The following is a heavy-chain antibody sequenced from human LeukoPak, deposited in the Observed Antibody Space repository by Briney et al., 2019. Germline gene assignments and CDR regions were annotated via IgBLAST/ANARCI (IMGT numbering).Heavy chain of an antibody. CDR1: GFTFSSYS. D-gene: IGHD6-13*01. CDR3: GGNSSSRGGGTIDY. J-gene: IGHJ4*02. V-gene: IGHV3-21*01. Sequence: GGSLRLSCAASGFTFSSYSMNWVRQAPGKGLEWVSSISSSSSYIYYADSVKGRFTISRDNAKNSLYLQMNNLRAEDTAVYYCGGNSSSRGGGTIDYWGQGTLVTVSS. CDR2: ISSSSSYI.